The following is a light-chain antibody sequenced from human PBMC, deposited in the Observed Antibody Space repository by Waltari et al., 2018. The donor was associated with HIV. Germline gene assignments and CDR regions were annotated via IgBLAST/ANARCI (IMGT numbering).Light chain of an antibody. CDR1: NSAFGTSAY. CDR2: EVT. Sequence: QSALTQPPSASAAPGQSVTLSCPGSNSAFGTSAYVSWYQLPPGKAPKLVSSEVTKRPSGVSDRFSGSKSANTAFLTVSGLQAEDEADYYCSSFADRDGFYVLFGGGTRLTVL. CDR3: SSFADRDGFYVL. J-gene: IGLJ2*01. V-gene: IGLV2-8*01.